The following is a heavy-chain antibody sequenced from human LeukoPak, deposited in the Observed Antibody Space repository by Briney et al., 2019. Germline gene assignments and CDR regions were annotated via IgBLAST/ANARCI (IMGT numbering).Heavy chain of an antibody. J-gene: IGHJ4*02. CDR2: ISSSSTHI. V-gene: IGHV3-21*01. D-gene: IGHD3-10*01. Sequence: NPGGSLRLSCAAPGFPFRSYSMNWVRQAPGKGLEWVSSISSSSTHIYYADSVKGRFTISRDNAKNSLYLQMNSLRVEDTAVYYCARAEGSGSSFDYWGQGTLGIVSA. CDR3: ARAEGSGSSFDY. CDR1: GFPFRSYS.